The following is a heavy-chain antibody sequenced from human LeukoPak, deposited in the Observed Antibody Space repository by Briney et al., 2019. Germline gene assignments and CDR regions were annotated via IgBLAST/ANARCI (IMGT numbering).Heavy chain of an antibody. V-gene: IGHV1-2*02. CDR1: GYTFTTYY. Sequence: ASVKVSCKASGYTFTTYYMHWVRQAPGQGLEWMGWINPNSGGTNYAQKFQGRVTMTRDTSISTAYMELSRLRSDDTAVYYCARPVILTTSTFDWYFDLWGRGTLVTVSS. CDR2: INPNSGGT. J-gene: IGHJ2*01. D-gene: IGHD4-11*01. CDR3: ARPVILTTSTFDWYFDL.